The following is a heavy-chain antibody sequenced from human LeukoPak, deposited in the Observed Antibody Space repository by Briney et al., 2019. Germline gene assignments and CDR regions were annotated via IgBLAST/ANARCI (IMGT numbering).Heavy chain of an antibody. J-gene: IGHJ6*02. CDR3: ARVQIPNYYYYGMDA. Sequence: ASVKVSCKASGYTFTSYDINWVRQAPGQRLEWMGWINAGNGNTKYSQKFQGRVTITRDTSASTAYMELSSLRSEDTAVYYCARVQIPNYYYYGMDAWGQGTTVTVSS. CDR2: INAGNGNT. V-gene: IGHV1-3*01. CDR1: GYTFTSYD.